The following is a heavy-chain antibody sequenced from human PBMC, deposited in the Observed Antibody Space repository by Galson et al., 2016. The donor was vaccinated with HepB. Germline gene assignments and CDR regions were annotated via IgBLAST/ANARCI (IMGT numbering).Heavy chain of an antibody. Sequence: SLRLSCAASGFTLSTYYMTWVRQAPGKGLEGVATIKKDGSEEYYVESVKGRFTVSRDNAKNSVYLQMNSLRAEDTAVYFCARAWAGLDYWGQGTLVTVSS. CDR3: ARAWAGLDY. CDR1: GFTLSTYY. J-gene: IGHJ4*02. V-gene: IGHV3-7*01. D-gene: IGHD3-16*01. CDR2: IKKDGSEE.